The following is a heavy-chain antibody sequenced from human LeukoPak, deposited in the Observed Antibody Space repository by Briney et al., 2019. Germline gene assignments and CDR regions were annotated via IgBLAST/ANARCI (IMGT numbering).Heavy chain of an antibody. CDR3: ARPHWNGDVTFDI. D-gene: IGHD1-1*01. CDR1: GGFSSGGYY. Sequence: SSQTLSLTCTVSGGFSSGGYYWSWIRQHPGKGLEWIGYIYYSGTTYYNPSLRSRVTISIDTSENQFSLKLTSMTAADTAVYYCARPHWNGDVTFDIWGQGTMVTVSS. CDR2: IYYSGTT. V-gene: IGHV4-31*03. J-gene: IGHJ3*02.